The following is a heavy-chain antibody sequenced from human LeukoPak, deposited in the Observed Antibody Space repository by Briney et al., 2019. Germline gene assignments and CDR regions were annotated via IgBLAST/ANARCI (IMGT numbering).Heavy chain of an antibody. CDR1: GFTFSSCW. Sequence: GGSLRLSCAASGFTFSSCWMHWVRQAPGKGLVWVSRINSDGSSTSYADSVKGRFTISRDNAKNTLYLQMNSLRAEDTAVYYCARGTGITMIVVVTHYFDYWGQGTLVTVSS. J-gene: IGHJ4*02. V-gene: IGHV3-74*01. CDR2: INSDGSST. CDR3: ARGTGITMIVVVTHYFDY. D-gene: IGHD3-22*01.